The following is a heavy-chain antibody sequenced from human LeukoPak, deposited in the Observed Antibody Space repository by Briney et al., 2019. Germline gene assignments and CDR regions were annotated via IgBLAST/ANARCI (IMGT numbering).Heavy chain of an antibody. CDR2: ISSIGSTI. V-gene: IGHV3-48*03. CDR1: GFTFSSYE. J-gene: IGHJ6*04. Sequence: GGSLRLSCAASGFTFSSYEMNWVGQPPGKGLEWVSYISSIGSTIYYPDSVKGRFTISRDNAKNSLYLQMTSLRAEDTAVYYCARGRGRYCSGGSCYRYYYYYGMDVWGKGTTVTVSS. D-gene: IGHD2-15*01. CDR3: ARGRGRYCSGGSCYRYYYYYGMDV.